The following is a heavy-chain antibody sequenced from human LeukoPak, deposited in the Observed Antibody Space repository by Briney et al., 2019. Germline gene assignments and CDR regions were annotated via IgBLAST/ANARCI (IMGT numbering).Heavy chain of an antibody. CDR2: SRNKAKSYTT. D-gene: IGHD1-7*01. J-gene: IGHJ6*03. Sequence: PGGSLRLSCAASGFTFSDRYMDWVRQAPGKGLEWVGRSRNKAKSYTTEYAASVKGRFTISRDDSKKSLFLQMNSLKTQDTAMYYCVKLELTSHIDVWGKGTTVTVSS. CDR1: GFTFSDRY. V-gene: IGHV3-72*01. CDR3: VKLELTSHIDV.